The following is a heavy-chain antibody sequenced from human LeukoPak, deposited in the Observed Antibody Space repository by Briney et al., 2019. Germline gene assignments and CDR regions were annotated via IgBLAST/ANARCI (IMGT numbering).Heavy chain of an antibody. CDR1: GFTFSSYA. CDR2: ISYDGGNK. V-gene: IGHV3-30-3*01. J-gene: IGHJ4*02. Sequence: GGSLRLSCAASGFTFSSYAMRCVRQAPGKGLGRVAVISYDGGNKYYADSVNGRFTISRDNSKNTLYLQMNSLRAEDTAVYYCARDMSRAHDFWSGYYTGPLDYWGQGTLVTVSS. CDR3: ARDMSRAHDFWSGYYTGPLDY. D-gene: IGHD3-3*01.